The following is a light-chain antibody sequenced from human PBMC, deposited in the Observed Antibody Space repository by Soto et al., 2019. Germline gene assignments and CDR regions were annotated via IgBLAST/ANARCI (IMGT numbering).Light chain of an antibody. CDR1: QSISHF. Sequence: DIQMTQSPSTLSASVGDRVTITCRASQSISHFLAWYQQKPGKVPKLLIYDASNLGSGVPSRFSGSGSGTDFTLTIYSLQPDDFATYYCQQYNTYPTFGQGTKVDIK. J-gene: IGKJ1*01. CDR2: DAS. V-gene: IGKV1-5*01. CDR3: QQYNTYPT.